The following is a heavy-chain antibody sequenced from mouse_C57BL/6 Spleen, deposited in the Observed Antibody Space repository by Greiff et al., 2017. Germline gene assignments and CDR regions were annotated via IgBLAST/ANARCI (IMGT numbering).Heavy chain of an antibody. CDR3: ARGYGSSYNFDY. Sequence: VQLQQSGPELVKPGASVKISCKASGYALSSSWMNWVKQRPGKGLEWIGRIYPGDGDTNYNGKFKGKATLTADKSPSTAYMQLSSLTSEDSAVYFCARGYGSSYNFDYWGQGTTLTVSS. CDR2: IYPGDGDT. J-gene: IGHJ2*01. D-gene: IGHD1-1*01. V-gene: IGHV1-82*01. CDR1: GYALSSSW.